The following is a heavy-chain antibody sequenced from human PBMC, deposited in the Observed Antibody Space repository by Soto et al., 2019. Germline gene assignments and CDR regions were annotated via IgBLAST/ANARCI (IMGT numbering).Heavy chain of an antibody. J-gene: IGHJ4*02. Sequence: GGSLRLSCATSGFSFSNHAMYWVRQAPGKGLEWVASVSGSGDGTYYADSVKGRFTISRDNSKNTLFLQMGSLRGDDTDVYYCAKGRAFGFNPFDFWGQGTLVTVSS. CDR1: GFSFSNHA. CDR3: AKGRAFGFNPFDF. D-gene: IGHD3-16*01. V-gene: IGHV3-23*01. CDR2: VSGSGDGT.